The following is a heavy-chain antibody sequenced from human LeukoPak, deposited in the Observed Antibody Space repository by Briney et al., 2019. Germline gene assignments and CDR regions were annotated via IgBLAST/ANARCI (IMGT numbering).Heavy chain of an antibody. Sequence: GASVKVSCKASGYIFTSYDISWVRQAAGQGLEWIGWLRPASGSSGYAQKFQGRVTMTRSTSTRTAYMELRSLTSEDTAVYYCARGPPESTTSDYRGQGTLVTVSS. CDR3: ARGPPESTTSDY. CDR1: GYIFTSYD. J-gene: IGHJ4*02. CDR2: LRPASGSS. V-gene: IGHV1-8*01. D-gene: IGHD2-2*01.